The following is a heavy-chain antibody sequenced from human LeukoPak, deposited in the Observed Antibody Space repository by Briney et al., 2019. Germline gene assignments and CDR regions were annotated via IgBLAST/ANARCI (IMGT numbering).Heavy chain of an antibody. D-gene: IGHD1-14*01. CDR1: GFTFSNYW. CDR2: INPGGSSI. V-gene: IGHV3-74*01. J-gene: IGHJ4*02. Sequence: QPAGPLRLSCAASGFTFSNYWMHWARQVPGKGLVWVSRINPGGSSIAYADSVKGRFTISRDNAKNTLYLQMDSRRAEDTAVYYCARSNQADDYWGQGTLVTVSS. CDR3: ARSNQADDY.